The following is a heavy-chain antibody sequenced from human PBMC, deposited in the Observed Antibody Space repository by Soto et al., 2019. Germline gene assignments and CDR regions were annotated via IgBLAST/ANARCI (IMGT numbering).Heavy chain of an antibody. J-gene: IGHJ5*02. CDR1: GFTFSTYS. V-gene: IGHV3-48*02. Sequence: GGSLRLSCAASGFTFSTYSMNWVRQAPGKGLEWISFISASGDAIYYADSVRGRFTISRDNAESSLYLQVNSLRDEDMAVYYRARLYSTSSVNRWFDPWGQGTLVTVSS. CDR3: ARLYSTSSVNRWFDP. CDR2: ISASGDAI. D-gene: IGHD6-6*01.